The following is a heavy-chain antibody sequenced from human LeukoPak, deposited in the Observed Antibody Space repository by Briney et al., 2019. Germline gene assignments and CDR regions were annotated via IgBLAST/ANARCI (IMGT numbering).Heavy chain of an antibody. V-gene: IGHV3-20*04. Sequence: GSLRLSCAASGFTFDDYGMSWVRQVPGKGLEWVSGIHWNGGSTRYADSVKGRFIISRDNAKNSLYLQVNSLRAEDTALYYCARGDYHGSGRTYFDYWGQGTLVTVSS. D-gene: IGHD3-10*01. CDR2: IHWNGGST. CDR1: GFTFDDYG. CDR3: ARGDYHGSGRTYFDY. J-gene: IGHJ4*02.